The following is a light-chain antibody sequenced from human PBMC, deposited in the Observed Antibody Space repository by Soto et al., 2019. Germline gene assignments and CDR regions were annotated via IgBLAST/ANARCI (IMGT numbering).Light chain of an antibody. J-gene: IGLJ3*02. CDR2: EVN. Sequence: QSALTQPPSASGSPGQSVTISCTGTSSDVGGYNYVSWYRHHPGKAPKLLIYEVNKRPSGVPDRFSGSKSGNTASLTVSGLQADDEADYYCSSYGGSNNRVFGGGTKVTVL. V-gene: IGLV2-8*01. CDR3: SSYGGSNNRV. CDR1: SSDVGGYNY.